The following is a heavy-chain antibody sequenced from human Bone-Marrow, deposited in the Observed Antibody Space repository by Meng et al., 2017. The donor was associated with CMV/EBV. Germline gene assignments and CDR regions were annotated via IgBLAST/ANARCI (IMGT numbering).Heavy chain of an antibody. CDR2: IKSKTDGGTT. Sequence: GGPLRSSCAASGFTFSNAWRSWFRQAPGKGLEWVGRIKSKTDGGTTDYAAPVKGRFTISRDDSKNTLYLQMNSLKTEDTAVYYCARRRYCSSTSCYTLYYGKDVWGQRTTVTVSS. D-gene: IGHD2-2*02. CDR1: GFTFSNAW. V-gene: IGHV3-15*01. J-gene: IGHJ6*02. CDR3: ARRRYCSSTSCYTLYYGKDV.